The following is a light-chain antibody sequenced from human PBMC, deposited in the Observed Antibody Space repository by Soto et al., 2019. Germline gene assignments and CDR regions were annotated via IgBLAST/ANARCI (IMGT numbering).Light chain of an antibody. CDR1: TSSIGRNY. V-gene: IGLV1-47*01. Sequence: QSVLTQPPSASGTPGQRVTISCSGGTSSIGRNYVYWYQQLPGTAPKLVIYRNNQRPSGVPDRFSGSKSGTTASLTISGLQAADEADYYCSSYVAGDILLFGGGTQLTVL. CDR3: SSYVAGDILL. CDR2: RNN. J-gene: IGLJ2*01.